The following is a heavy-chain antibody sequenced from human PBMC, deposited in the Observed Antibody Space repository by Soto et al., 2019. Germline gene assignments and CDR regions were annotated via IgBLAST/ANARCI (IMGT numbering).Heavy chain of an antibody. CDR3: ARRIPGYRHYMDV. Sequence: QVQLHQWGAGLLKPSETLSLTCSVYGESFSGCFWTWVRLPPGQGLKWIGEMNRGGSSNYNPSLKSRVTISVDASKNQFSLTLTSVTAADAGVYFCARRIPGYRHYMDVWGKGTTVTVSS. CDR2: MNRGGSS. V-gene: IGHV4-34*01. J-gene: IGHJ6*03. CDR1: GESFSGCF. D-gene: IGHD3-16*02.